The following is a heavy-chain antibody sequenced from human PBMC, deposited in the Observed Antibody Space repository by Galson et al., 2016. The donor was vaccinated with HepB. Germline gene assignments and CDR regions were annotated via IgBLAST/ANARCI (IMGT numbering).Heavy chain of an antibody. Sequence: SETLSLTCAVSGGSITTSHWWSWVRQPPGEGLGWIGEIYPSGSTNYHPSLKSRVTISLDKSENQFSLKMTSVTAADTALYYCARQDLWSIEYWGQGILVTVSS. CDR3: ARQDLWSIEY. J-gene: IGHJ4*02. CDR1: GGSITTSHW. CDR2: IYPSGST. D-gene: IGHD2-21*01. V-gene: IGHV4-4*02.